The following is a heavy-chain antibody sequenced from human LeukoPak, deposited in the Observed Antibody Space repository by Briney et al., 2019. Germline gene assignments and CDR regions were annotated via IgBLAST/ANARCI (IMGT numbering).Heavy chain of an antibody. CDR2: IYYSGST. V-gene: IGHV4-59*01. CDR3: ARAPIVVVPAAYIDH. CDR1: GGSISSYY. D-gene: IGHD2-2*01. Sequence: SETLSLTCTVSGGSISSYYWSWIRQPPGKGLEWIGYIYYSGSTNYNPYLKSRVTISVDTSKNQFSLKLSSVTAADTAVYYRARAPIVVVPAAYIDHWGQRTLLPVSS. J-gene: IGHJ4*02.